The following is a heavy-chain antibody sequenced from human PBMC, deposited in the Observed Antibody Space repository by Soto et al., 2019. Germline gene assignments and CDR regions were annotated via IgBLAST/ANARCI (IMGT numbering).Heavy chain of an antibody. V-gene: IGHV1-2*04. CDR3: ARGDSTDCSNGVCSFFYNHDMDV. D-gene: IGHD2-8*01. J-gene: IGHJ6*02. CDR2: INPKSGGT. Sequence: ASVKVSCKASGYSFTDYHIHWVRQAPGRGLEWLGRINPKSGGTSTAQKFQGWVTMTTDTPISTASMELTRLTSDDTAIYYCARGDSTDCSNGVCSFFYNHDMDVWGQGTTVTVSS. CDR1: GYSFTDYH.